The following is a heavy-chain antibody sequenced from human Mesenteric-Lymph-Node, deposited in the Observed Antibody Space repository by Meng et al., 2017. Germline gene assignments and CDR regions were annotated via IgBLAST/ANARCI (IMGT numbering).Heavy chain of an antibody. CDR2: VYTSGST. CDR3: AITRDSSSWYFDL. Sequence: SETLSLTCTVPGGSISSGSYYWSWIRQPAGKGLEWIGRVYTSGSTNYNPSLKSRVTISVDTSKNQFSLKLSSVTAADTAVYYCAITRDSSSWYFDLWGRGTLVTVSS. D-gene: IGHD6-13*01. CDR1: GGSISSGSYY. J-gene: IGHJ2*01. V-gene: IGHV4-61*02.